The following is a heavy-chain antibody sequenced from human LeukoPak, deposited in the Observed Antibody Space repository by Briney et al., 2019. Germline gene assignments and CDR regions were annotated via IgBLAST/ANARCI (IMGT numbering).Heavy chain of an antibody. D-gene: IGHD1-7*01. CDR3: ASSSSTGITGTTGDAFDI. CDR2: ISWNSGSI. J-gene: IGHJ3*02. V-gene: IGHV3-9*03. Sequence: GRSLRLSCAASGSTFDDYAMHWVRQAPGKGLEWVSGISWNSGSIGYADSVKGRFTISRDNAKNSLYLQMNSLRAEDMALYYCASSSSTGITGTTGDAFDIWGQGTMVTVSS. CDR1: GSTFDDYA.